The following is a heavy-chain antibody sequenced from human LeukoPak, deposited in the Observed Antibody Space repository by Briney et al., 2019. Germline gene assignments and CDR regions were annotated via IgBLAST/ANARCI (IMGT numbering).Heavy chain of an antibody. CDR1: GGSISSYY. J-gene: IGHJ5*02. CDR2: IYYSGST. V-gene: IGHV4-59*01. Sequence: SETLSLTCTVSGGSISSYYWSWIRQPPGKGLEWIGYIYYSGSTNYNPSLKSRVTISVDTSKNQFSLKLSSVTAADTAVYYCARGWDNYYGSGRGWFDPWGQGTLVTVSS. CDR3: ARGWDNYYGSGRGWFDP. D-gene: IGHD3-10*01.